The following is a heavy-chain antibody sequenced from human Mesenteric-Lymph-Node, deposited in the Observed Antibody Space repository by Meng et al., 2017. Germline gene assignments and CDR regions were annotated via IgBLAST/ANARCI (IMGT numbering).Heavy chain of an antibody. D-gene: IGHD3-10*01. V-gene: IGHV4-38-2*02. CDR2: IYHSGST. CDR1: GYSISSGYY. CDR3: ARDHGWFGTSLYAFDI. Sequence: GSLRLSCAVSGYSISSGYYWGWIRQPPGKGLEWIGSIYHSGSTYYNPSLKSRVTISVDTSKNQFSLKLTSMTAADTAMYYCARDHGWFGTSLYAFDIWGPGTMVTVSS. J-gene: IGHJ3*02.